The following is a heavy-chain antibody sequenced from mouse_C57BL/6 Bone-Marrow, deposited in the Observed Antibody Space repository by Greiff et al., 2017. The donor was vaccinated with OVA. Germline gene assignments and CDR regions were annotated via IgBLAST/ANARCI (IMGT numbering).Heavy chain of an antibody. J-gene: IGHJ2*01. CDR3: ARSGAEYGYVDY. Sequence: VQLQQPGAELVKPGASVKLSCKASGYTFTSYWMQWVKQRPGQGLEWIGEIDPSDSYTNYNQKFKGKATLTVDTSSSAAYMQLSSLTSEDSAVYYCARSGAEYGYVDYWGQGTTLTVSS. CDR2: IDPSDSYT. CDR1: GYTFTSYW. D-gene: IGHD3-3*01. V-gene: IGHV1-50*01.